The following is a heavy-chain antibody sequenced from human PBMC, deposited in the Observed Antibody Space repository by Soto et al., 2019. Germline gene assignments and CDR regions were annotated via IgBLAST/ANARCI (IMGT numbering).Heavy chain of an antibody. Sequence: ASVKVSCKASGYTFTSYDINWVRQATGQGLEWMGWMNPNSGNTGYAQKFQGRVTMTRNTSISTAHMELSSLRSEDTAVYYCARGGDYCSGGSCYDAFDIWGQGTMVTVSS. CDR3: ARGGDYCSGGSCYDAFDI. V-gene: IGHV1-8*01. CDR2: MNPNSGNT. J-gene: IGHJ3*02. D-gene: IGHD2-15*01. CDR1: GYTFTSYD.